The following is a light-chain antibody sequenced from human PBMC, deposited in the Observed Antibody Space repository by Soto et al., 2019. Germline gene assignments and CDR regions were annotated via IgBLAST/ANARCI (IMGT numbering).Light chain of an antibody. CDR2: RTS. CDR3: QQYENSPLT. Sequence: EIVLTQSPDTLSLSPGERATLSCRASQSVGSSFLSWYQQKPGQAPRLLIYRTSTRATGIPDRFTGSGSGTDFTLPISRLEPEDFAVYYCQQYENSPLTFGGGTKVEIK. V-gene: IGKV3-20*01. CDR1: QSVGSSF. J-gene: IGKJ4*02.